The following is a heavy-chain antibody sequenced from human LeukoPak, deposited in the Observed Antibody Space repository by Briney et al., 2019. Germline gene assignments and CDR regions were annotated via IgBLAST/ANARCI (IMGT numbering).Heavy chain of an antibody. CDR2: INPSGGST. J-gene: IGHJ4*02. Sequence: ASVKVSCKASGYTFTSYYMHWVRQAPGQGLEWMGIINPSGGSTSYAQKFQGRVTMTRDMSTSTVYMELSSLRSEDTAVYYCARESPSYYILDYWSQGTLVTVSS. CDR1: GYTFTSYY. CDR3: ARESPSYYILDY. V-gene: IGHV1-46*01. D-gene: IGHD1-26*01.